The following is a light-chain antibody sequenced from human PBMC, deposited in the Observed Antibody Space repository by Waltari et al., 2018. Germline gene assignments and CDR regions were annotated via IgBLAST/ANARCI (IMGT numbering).Light chain of an antibody. CDR2: GAS. V-gene: IGKV3-20*01. J-gene: IGKJ1*01. Sequence: EIVLTQSPGTLSLSPGERATLSCRASQSVSRALAWYQQNPGQAPRLLIYGASNRATGIPDRFSGRGSGTDFSLIISRLEPEDFAVYYCQHYVSLPVPFGQGTKVEIK. CDR1: QSVSRA. CDR3: QHYVSLPVP.